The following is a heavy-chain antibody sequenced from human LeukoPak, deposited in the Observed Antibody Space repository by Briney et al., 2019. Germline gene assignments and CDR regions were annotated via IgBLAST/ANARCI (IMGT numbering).Heavy chain of an antibody. V-gene: IGHV3-11*01. D-gene: IGHD1-26*01. CDR3: AKDQRWESPHYLDS. Sequence: PGGSLRLSCAASGFTFSDYYMTWVRQAPGKGLEWLSYITNRGDTVFYADSVKGRFTVSRDNAKRSLYLQIESLRDDDTAVYYCAKDQRWESPHYLDSWGQGTLVTVSS. CDR1: GFTFSDYY. J-gene: IGHJ4*02. CDR2: ITNRGDTV.